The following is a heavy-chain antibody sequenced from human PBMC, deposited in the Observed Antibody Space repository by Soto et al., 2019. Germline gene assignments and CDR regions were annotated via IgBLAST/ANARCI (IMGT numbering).Heavy chain of an antibody. CDR3: VRGSHGDY. CDR1: GFTFSNYW. Sequence: EVQLVESGGGLVQPGGSLRLSCAGSGFTFSNYWMHWVRQAPGKGLEWVSRIDHDGPTDYADSVRGRFTISRDNAENPLYLQMNSLRPEDTAVYYCVRGSHGDYWGQGTLVTVSS. CDR2: IDHDGPT. D-gene: IGHD2-15*01. V-gene: IGHV3-74*01. J-gene: IGHJ4*02.